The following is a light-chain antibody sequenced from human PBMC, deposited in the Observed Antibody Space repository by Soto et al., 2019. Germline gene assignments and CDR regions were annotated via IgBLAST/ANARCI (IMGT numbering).Light chain of an antibody. Sequence: DIQMTQSPSSLSASVGDRFTITCRASQSISSYLNWYQQKPGKAPRLLIYAASSLQSGVPSRFSGSGSGTDFTLTISSLQPEDFATYYCQQSYSTPTFGGGTKGDIK. CDR2: AAS. CDR3: QQSYSTPT. CDR1: QSISSY. J-gene: IGKJ4*01. V-gene: IGKV1-39*01.